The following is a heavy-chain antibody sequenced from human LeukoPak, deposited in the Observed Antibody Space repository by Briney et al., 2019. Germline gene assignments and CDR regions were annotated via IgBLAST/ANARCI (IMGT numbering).Heavy chain of an antibody. CDR2: IIPILGIA. Sequence: SVKVSCKASGGTFSSYAISWVRQAPGQGLEWMGRIIPILGIANYAQKFQGRVTITADKSTSTAYMELSSLRSEDTAVYYCARGNLVITMVRGVIENWFDPWGQGTLVTVSS. CDR1: GGTFSSYA. V-gene: IGHV1-69*04. D-gene: IGHD3-10*01. CDR3: ARGNLVITMVRGVIENWFDP. J-gene: IGHJ5*02.